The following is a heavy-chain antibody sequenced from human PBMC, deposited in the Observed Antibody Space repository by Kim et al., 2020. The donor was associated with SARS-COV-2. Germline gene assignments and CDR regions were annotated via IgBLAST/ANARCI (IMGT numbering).Heavy chain of an antibody. CDR2: INTDTGNP. V-gene: IGHV7-4-1*02. D-gene: IGHD6-13*01. Sequence: ASVKVSCKAAGYIFSDFAMNWVRQAPGQGLEWMGWINTDTGNPTYAQGFTGRFVFSLDTSVSTTYLQINNLKADDTAVYYCARVLGSSWPNYHYGMDVWG. CDR3: ARVLGSSWPNYHYGMDV. J-gene: IGHJ6*02. CDR1: GYIFSDFA.